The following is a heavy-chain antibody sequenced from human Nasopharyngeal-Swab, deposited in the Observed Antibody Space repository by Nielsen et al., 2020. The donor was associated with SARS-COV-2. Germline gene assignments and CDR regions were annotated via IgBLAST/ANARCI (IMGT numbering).Heavy chain of an antibody. CDR2: ISGSGGST. D-gene: IGHD3-16*01. Sequence: GGSLRLPCAASVFPFSSYAMSWVRQAPGKGLEWVSAISGSGGSTYYADSVKGRFTISRDNSKNTLYLQMNSLRAENTAVYYCAKDQHSGGFDYWGQGTLVTVSS. CDR1: VFPFSSYA. V-gene: IGHV3-23*01. J-gene: IGHJ4*02. CDR3: AKDQHSGGFDY.